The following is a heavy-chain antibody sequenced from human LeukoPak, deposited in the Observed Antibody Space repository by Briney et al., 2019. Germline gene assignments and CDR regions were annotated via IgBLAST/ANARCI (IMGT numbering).Heavy chain of an antibody. D-gene: IGHD4-17*01. V-gene: IGHV1-18*01. CDR2: ISAYNGNT. J-gene: IGHJ6*02. CDR3: AREMYGDYVSYYYYGMDV. Sequence: GASVKVSCKASGYTFTSYGISWVRQAPGQGLEWMGWISAYNGNTNYAQKLQGRVTMTTDTSTSTAYMELRSLRSDDTAVYYCAREMYGDYVSYYYYGMDVWGQGTTVTVPS. CDR1: GYTFTSYG.